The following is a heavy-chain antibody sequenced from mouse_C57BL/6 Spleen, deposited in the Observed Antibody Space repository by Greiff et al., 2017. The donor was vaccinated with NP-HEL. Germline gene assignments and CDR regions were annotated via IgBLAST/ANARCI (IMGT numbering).Heavy chain of an antibody. V-gene: IGHV8-8*01. CDR1: GFSLSTFGMG. D-gene: IGHD1-1*01. CDR2: IWWDDDK. Sequence: QVQLKESGPGILQPSQTLSLTCSFSGFSLSTFGMGVGWIRQPSGKGLEWLAHIWWDDDKYYNPALKSRLTISKDTSKNQVFLKIANVDTADTATYYCARIFYYGSSYDAMDYWGQGTSVTVSS. J-gene: IGHJ4*01. CDR3: ARIFYYGSSYDAMDY.